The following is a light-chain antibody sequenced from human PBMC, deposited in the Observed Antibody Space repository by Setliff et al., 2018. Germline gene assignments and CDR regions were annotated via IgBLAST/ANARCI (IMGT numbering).Light chain of an antibody. CDR1: SRDIGAYNS. CDR3: SSYTSNSTYV. CDR2: EVT. V-gene: IGLV2-8*01. Sequence: QSALTQPPSASGSPGQSLTTSCTGTSRDIGAYNSVSWYQQHPGKAPKLLIYEVTKRPSGVPDRFSGSKSGNTASLTVSGLQAEDDADYYCSSYTSNSTYVFGTGTKVTVL. J-gene: IGLJ1*01.